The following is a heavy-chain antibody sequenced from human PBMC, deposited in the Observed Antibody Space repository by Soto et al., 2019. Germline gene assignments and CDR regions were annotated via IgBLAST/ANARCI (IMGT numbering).Heavy chain of an antibody. J-gene: IGHJ6*03. CDR2: ISGSGGSS. Sequence: EVQLLESGGGLVLAAGSLRLSCAAYGFTFSIYAMSWVRQAPGKGQEWVSAISGSGGSSYHADSVKGRFTISRDNSKNTLYLQMNSLRAEDTAVYYCAKGMYCSGGTCSPYYYYYMDVWGKGTTVTVSS. CDR1: GFTFSIYA. D-gene: IGHD2-15*01. CDR3: AKGMYCSGGTCSPYYYYYMDV. V-gene: IGHV3-23*01.